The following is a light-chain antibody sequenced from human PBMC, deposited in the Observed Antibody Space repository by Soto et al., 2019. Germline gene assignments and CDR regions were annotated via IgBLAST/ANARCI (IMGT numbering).Light chain of an antibody. CDR1: QSVSSY. CDR2: DAS. J-gene: IGKJ5*01. Sequence: VLTQSPGTLSLSPGERATLSCRASQSVSSYLAWYQQKPGQAPRLLIYDASNRATGIPARFSGSGPGTDFTLTISSLEPEDFAVYYCQQRSNWPEITFGQGTRLETK. CDR3: QQRSNWPEIT. V-gene: IGKV3-11*01.